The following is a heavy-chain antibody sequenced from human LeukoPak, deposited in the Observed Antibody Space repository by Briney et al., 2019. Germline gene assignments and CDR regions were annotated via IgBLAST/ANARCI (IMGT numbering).Heavy chain of an antibody. CDR2: IYYSGST. Sequence: SETLSLTCTVSGGSISSSSYYWGWIRQPPGKGLEWIGSIYYSGSTYYNPSLKSRVTISVDTSKNQFSLKLSSVTAADTAVYYCARHGPGYSSYSQGGHFDYWGQGTLVTVSS. J-gene: IGHJ4*02. CDR3: ARHGPGYSSYSQGGHFDY. CDR1: GGSISSSSYY. V-gene: IGHV4-39*01. D-gene: IGHD5-12*01.